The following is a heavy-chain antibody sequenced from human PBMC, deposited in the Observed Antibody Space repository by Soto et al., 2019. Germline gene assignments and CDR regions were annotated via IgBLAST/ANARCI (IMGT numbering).Heavy chain of an antibody. Sequence: GGSLRLSCAASGFTFSSYSMNWVRQAPGKGLEWVSSISSSSSYIYYADSVKGRFTISRDNAKNSLYLKMNSLRAEDTAVYYCARDQPYSDIVVVPAASPHYGMDVWGQGTTGTGLL. D-gene: IGHD2-2*01. CDR2: ISSSSSYI. J-gene: IGHJ6*02. CDR1: GFTFSSYS. V-gene: IGHV3-21*01. CDR3: ARDQPYSDIVVVPAASPHYGMDV.